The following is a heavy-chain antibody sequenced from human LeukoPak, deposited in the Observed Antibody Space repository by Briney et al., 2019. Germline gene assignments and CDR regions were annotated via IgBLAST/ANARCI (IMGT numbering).Heavy chain of an antibody. J-gene: IGHJ4*02. D-gene: IGHD3-22*01. V-gene: IGHV4-4*07. CDR3: ARGRYYYDSSGYGTYFDY. Sequence: PSETLSLTCTVSGGSISSYYWSWIRQPAGKGLEWIGRIYTSGSTNYNPSLKSRVTISVDKSKNQFSLKLSSVTAADTAVYYCARGRYYYDSSGYGTYFDYWGQGTLVTVSS. CDR2: IYTSGST. CDR1: GGSISSYY.